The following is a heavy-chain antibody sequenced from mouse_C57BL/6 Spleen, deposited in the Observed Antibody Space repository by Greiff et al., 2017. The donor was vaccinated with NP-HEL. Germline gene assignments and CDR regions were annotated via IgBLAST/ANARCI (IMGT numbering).Heavy chain of an antibody. Sequence: VKLMESGPGLVQPSQSLSITCTVSGFSLTSYGVHWVRQSPGKGLEWLGVIWSGGSTDYNAAFISRLSISKDNSKSQVFFKMNSLQADDTAIYYCARNRPHYYGSSLYAMDYWGRGTSVTVSS. V-gene: IGHV2-2*01. CDR2: IWSGGST. CDR3: ARNRPHYYGSSLYAMDY. D-gene: IGHD1-1*01. J-gene: IGHJ4*01. CDR1: GFSLTSYG.